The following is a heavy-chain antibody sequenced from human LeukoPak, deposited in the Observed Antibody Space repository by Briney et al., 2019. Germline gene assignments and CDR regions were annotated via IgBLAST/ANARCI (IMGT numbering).Heavy chain of an antibody. V-gene: IGHV4-59*01. J-gene: IGHJ4*02. CDR3: ARAAGYYYDSSGYYYYDY. D-gene: IGHD3-22*01. CDR2: IYYSGST. CDR1: GGSIGSYY. Sequence: SETLSLTCTVSGGSIGSYYWSWIRQPPGKGLEWIGYIYYSGSTNYNPSLKSRVTISVDTSKNQFSLKLSSVTAADTAVYYCARAAGYYYDSSGYYYYDYWGQGTLVTVSS.